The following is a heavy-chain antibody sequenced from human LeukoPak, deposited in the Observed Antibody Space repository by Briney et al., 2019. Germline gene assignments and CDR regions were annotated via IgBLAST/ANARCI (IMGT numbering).Heavy chain of an antibody. Sequence: GESLKISCKGSGYSFTNYWIGWVRHVPGKGLEWMGIIYCGDSDTRYSPSFQGRVTISADKSISTAYLQWSSLKASDTAMYYCARRGYDHGFFDYWGQGTLVTVSS. V-gene: IGHV5-51*01. CDR3: ARRGYDHGFFDY. CDR1: GYSFTNYW. J-gene: IGHJ4*02. D-gene: IGHD5-12*01. CDR2: IYCGDSDT.